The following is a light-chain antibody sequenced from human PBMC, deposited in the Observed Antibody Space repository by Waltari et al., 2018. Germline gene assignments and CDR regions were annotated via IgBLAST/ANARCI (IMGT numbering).Light chain of an antibody. Sequence: EIVLTQSPGTLSLSPGERATLSCRASQSVGRSLAWYQQKPGQAPRLLIFAASSRATGIPDRFSGSGSGTDCSLSISRLEPEELAVYYCQHYVRLPATFGQGTKVEIK. CDR1: QSVGRS. CDR3: QHYVRLPAT. V-gene: IGKV3-20*01. CDR2: AAS. J-gene: IGKJ1*01.